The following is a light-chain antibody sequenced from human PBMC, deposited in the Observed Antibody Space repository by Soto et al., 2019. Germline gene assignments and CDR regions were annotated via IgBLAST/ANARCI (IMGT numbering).Light chain of an antibody. CDR2: GAS. CDR3: QQYNNYPVFT. V-gene: IGKV3-15*01. CDR1: QSVSSN. J-gene: IGKJ3*01. Sequence: EIVMTQSPATLSVSPGERATLSCRASQSVSSNLAWYQQKPGQAPRLLIYGASTRATGIPARFSGSGSGTEFTLTISSLQSEDFAVYYCQQYNNYPVFTFGPGTKVDVK.